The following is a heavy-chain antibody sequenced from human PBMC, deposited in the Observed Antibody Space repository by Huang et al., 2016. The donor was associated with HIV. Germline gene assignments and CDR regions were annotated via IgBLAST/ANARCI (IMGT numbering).Heavy chain of an antibody. V-gene: IGHV4-34*02. Sequence: VQLQQWGASLLKPSETLSLTCAVSGGTFTGYFWGWVRQAPGKGLEWIAEIKHSGTTSDNPSIKSRVSMSVDVSNNQFSLSLKSVTAADTAVYFCVRCPGYYFEPSRYFDAFDIWGPGTMVTVS. CDR1: GGTFTGYF. CDR3: VRCPGYYFEPSRYFDAFDI. CDR2: IKHSGTT. J-gene: IGHJ3*02. D-gene: IGHD3-22*01.